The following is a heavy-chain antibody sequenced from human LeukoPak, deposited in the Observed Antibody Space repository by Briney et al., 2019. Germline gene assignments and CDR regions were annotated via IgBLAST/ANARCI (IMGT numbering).Heavy chain of an antibody. Sequence: GGSLRLSCAASGFTFSSYAMHWVRQAPGKGLEYVSAISSNGGSTYYANSVKGRFIISRDNSKNTLYLQMGSLRAEDMAVYYCARGAPYYDILIATDAFDIWGQGTMVTVSS. CDR1: GFTFSSYA. J-gene: IGHJ3*02. D-gene: IGHD3-9*01. V-gene: IGHV3-64*01. CDR3: ARGAPYYDILIATDAFDI. CDR2: ISSNGGST.